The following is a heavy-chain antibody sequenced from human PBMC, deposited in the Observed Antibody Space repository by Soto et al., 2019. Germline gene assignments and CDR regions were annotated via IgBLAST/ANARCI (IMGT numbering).Heavy chain of an antibody. Sequence: TSETLSLTCTVSGDSISSYYWSWIRQPPGKGLEWIGYIYYSGSTNYNPSLKSRVTISVDTSKNQFSLKLSSVTAADTAVYYCARGIAVAGAEDWFDPWGQGTLVTVSS. CDR1: GDSISSYY. CDR2: IYYSGST. J-gene: IGHJ5*02. V-gene: IGHV4-59*01. CDR3: ARGIAVAGAEDWFDP. D-gene: IGHD6-19*01.